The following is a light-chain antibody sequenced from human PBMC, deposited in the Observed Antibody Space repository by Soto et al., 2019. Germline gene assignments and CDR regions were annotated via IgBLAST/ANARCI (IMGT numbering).Light chain of an antibody. CDR1: SSDVGGYNY. J-gene: IGLJ2*01. V-gene: IGLV2-14*01. CDR2: DVS. Sequence: QSALTQPASVSGSPGQSITISCTGTSSDVGGYNYVYWYQQHPGKAPKLMIYDVSNRPSGVSNRFSGSKSGNTASLTISGLQAEDEAEYYCSSYTSSSTYVVFGGGTKLTVL. CDR3: SSYTSSSTYVV.